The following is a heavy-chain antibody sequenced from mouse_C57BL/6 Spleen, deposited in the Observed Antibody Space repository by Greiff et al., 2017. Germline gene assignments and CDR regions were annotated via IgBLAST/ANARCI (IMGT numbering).Heavy chain of an antibody. Sequence: VQLQQSGAELARPGASVKMSCKASGYTFTSYTMHWVKQRPGQGLEWIGYINPSSGYTKYNQKFKDKATLTADKSSSTAYMQLSSLTSEDTAVYYCSRYGSSYVYSFDNCGQGTTLTDSS. CDR1: GYTFTSYT. V-gene: IGHV1-4*01. D-gene: IGHD1-1*01. CDR3: SRYGSSYVYSFDN. J-gene: IGHJ2*01. CDR2: INPSSGYT.